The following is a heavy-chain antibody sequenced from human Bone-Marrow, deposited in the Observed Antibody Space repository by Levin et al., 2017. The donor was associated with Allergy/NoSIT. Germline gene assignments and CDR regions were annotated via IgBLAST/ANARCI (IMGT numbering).Heavy chain of an antibody. CDR2: SYSSGTT. CDR3: VSFSYGSRFDVY. Sequence: ASETLSLTCTVSGGSISSYYWSWIRQPAGKGLEWIGCSYSSGTTNYNPSLKSRVTMSVDTSKNQFSLRLSSVTAADTAVYYCVSFSYGSRFDVYWGQGTLVTVSS. D-gene: IGHD3-10*01. J-gene: IGHJ4*02. V-gene: IGHV4-4*07. CDR1: GGSISSYY.